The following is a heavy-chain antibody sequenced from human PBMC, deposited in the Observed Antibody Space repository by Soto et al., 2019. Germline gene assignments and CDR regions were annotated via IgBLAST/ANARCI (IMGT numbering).Heavy chain of an antibody. J-gene: IGHJ4*02. Sequence: HVELVQSGADVKKPGASVTISCKASGYTFTDYALHWVRQAPGQRLEWMGWMNAGVGNTLYSQKFQGRITITRDTSASTAYMELNSLKSEDTAIYYSPRDTGYTFGSLNYWGPGTLVTVSS. CDR1: GYTFTDYA. CDR3: PRDTGYTFGSLNY. D-gene: IGHD5-18*01. V-gene: IGHV1-3*01. CDR2: MNAGVGNT.